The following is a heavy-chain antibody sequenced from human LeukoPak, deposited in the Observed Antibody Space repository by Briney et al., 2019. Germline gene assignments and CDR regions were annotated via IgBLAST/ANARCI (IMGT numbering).Heavy chain of an antibody. J-gene: IGHJ6*02. CDR1: GFTFSSYW. Sequence: GGSLRLSCAASGFTFSSYWMSWVRQAPGKGLEWVANIKQGGSEKYYVDSVKGRFTISRDNAKNSLYLQMNSLRAEDTAVYYCARDTGTTGPYYYYGMDVWGQGTTVTVSS. CDR3: ARDTGTTGPYYYYGMDV. D-gene: IGHD1-7*01. CDR2: IKQGGSEK. V-gene: IGHV3-7*01.